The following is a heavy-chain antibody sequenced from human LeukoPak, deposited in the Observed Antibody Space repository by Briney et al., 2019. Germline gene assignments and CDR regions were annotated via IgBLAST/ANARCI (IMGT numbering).Heavy chain of an antibody. J-gene: IGHJ4*02. CDR1: GFTFGDYA. D-gene: IGHD3-10*01. Sequence: PGGSLRLSRAASGFTFGDYAMNWVRQVPGKGLEWVSGISGSGGSTYYADSVKGRFTISRDNSKSTLYLQMNSLRVEDTAVYYCAKDVLVWFGEPYGTYYFDHWGQGTLVTVSS. V-gene: IGHV3-23*01. CDR3: AKDVLVWFGEPYGTYYFDH. CDR2: ISGSGGST.